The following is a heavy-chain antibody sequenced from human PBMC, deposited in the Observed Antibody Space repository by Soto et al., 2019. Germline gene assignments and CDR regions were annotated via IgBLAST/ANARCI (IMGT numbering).Heavy chain of an antibody. V-gene: IGHV5-10-1*01. CDR1: GHSFTSYW. D-gene: IGHD2-2*01. CDR3: VRYCSSTSRYAEDAYYYYYGMDV. Sequence: GESLKISCKGSGHSFTSYWISWVRQMPGKGLEWMGRIDPSDSYTNYSPSFQGHVTISADKSISTAYLQWSSLKASDTAMYYCVRYCSSTSRYAEDAYYYYYGMDVWGQGTTVTVSS. CDR2: IDPSDSYT. J-gene: IGHJ6*02.